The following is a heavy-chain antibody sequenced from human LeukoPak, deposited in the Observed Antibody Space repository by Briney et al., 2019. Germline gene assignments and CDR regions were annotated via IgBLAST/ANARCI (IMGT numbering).Heavy chain of an antibody. CDR3: ARDLRSYSSGWYDYYYNYMDV. V-gene: IGHV3-21*01. Sequence: PGGSLRLSCAASGFTFSSYSMNWVRQAPGKGLEWVSSISSSSSYIYYADSMKGRFTISRDNAKNSLYLQMDSLRAEDTAVYYCARDLRSYSSGWYDYYYNYMDVWGKGTTVTVSS. CDR2: ISSSSSYI. J-gene: IGHJ6*03. D-gene: IGHD6-19*01. CDR1: GFTFSSYS.